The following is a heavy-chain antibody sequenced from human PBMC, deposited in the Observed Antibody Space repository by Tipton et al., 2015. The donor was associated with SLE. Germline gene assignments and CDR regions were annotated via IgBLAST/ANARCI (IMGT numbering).Heavy chain of an antibody. D-gene: IGHD4-17*01. CDR1: DGSISSSNW. CDR3: ARGYGDTGY. CDR2: IYHSGST. Sequence: TLSLTCSVSDGSISSSNWWSWVRQPPGKGLEWIGEIYHSGSTNYNPSLKSRVTISLDTSKSQFSLKLRSVTAADTAVYYCARGYGDTGYWGQGTLVTVSS. V-gene: IGHV4-4*02. J-gene: IGHJ4*02.